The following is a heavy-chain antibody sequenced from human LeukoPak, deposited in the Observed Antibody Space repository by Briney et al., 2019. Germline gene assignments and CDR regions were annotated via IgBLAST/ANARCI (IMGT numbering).Heavy chain of an antibody. CDR3: ARLLKYFDSDS. Sequence: SETLSLTCTVSGGSISSSSYYRGWIRQPPGKGLEWIGSIYYSGATYHNPSLKSRITISVDTSTNQFSLKLSSVTAADTAVYYCARLLKYFDSDSWGQGTLVTVSS. D-gene: IGHD3-9*01. V-gene: IGHV4-39*01. CDR2: IYYSGAT. J-gene: IGHJ4*02. CDR1: GGSISSSSYY.